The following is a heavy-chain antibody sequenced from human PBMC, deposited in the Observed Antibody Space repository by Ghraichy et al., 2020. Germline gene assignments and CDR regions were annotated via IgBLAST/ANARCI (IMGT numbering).Heavy chain of an antibody. CDR2: ISSSSSYI. CDR1: GFTFSSYS. CDR3: ARWGGPSSGFVDY. V-gene: IGHV3-21*01. J-gene: IGHJ4*02. Sequence: GGSLRLSCAASGFTFSSYSMNWVRQAPGKGLEWVSSISSSSSYIYYADSVKGRFTISRDNAKNSLYLQMNSLRAEDTAVYYCARWGGPSSGFVDYWGQGTLVTVSS. D-gene: IGHD3-10*01.